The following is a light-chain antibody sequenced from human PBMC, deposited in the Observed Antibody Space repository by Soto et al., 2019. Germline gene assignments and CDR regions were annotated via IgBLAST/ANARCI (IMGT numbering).Light chain of an antibody. Sequence: ERVMTQSPATLSVSPGERATLSCRASQSVGGDLAWYQQKPGQAPRLLIYGASSRAPGIPDRFSGSGSGTEFTLTISSLQSEYSAVYYCQQYENWPQLTFGGGTKVEIK. V-gene: IGKV3-15*01. CDR1: QSVGGD. CDR3: QQYENWPQLT. CDR2: GAS. J-gene: IGKJ4*01.